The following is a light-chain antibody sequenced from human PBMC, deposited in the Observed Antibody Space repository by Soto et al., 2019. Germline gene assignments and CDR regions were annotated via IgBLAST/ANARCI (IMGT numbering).Light chain of an antibody. CDR2: DAS. CDR1: PSVSNW. J-gene: IGKJ1*01. Sequence: DIRMTQSPSTLSASVGERVTITCRASPSVSNWVAWYQQRPGKVPKLLIYDASKLKSGVPSRFSGSGSGTLFTLTISSLQPDDVATYDCQHYNMYSVTFGQRTKV. CDR3: QHYNMYSVT. V-gene: IGKV1-5*01.